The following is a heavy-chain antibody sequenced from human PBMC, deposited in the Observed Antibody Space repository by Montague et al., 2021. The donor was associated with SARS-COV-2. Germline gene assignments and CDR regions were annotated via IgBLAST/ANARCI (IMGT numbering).Heavy chain of an antibody. V-gene: IGHV4-59*12. CDR2: TSYSGST. CDR1: GGSISPYY. J-gene: IGHJ6*02. Sequence: SETLSLTCTVSGGSISPYYWSWIRRSPGKGLECIGYTSYSGSTDYNPSLKSRVTISIDTSKNQFSLKLSSVTAADMAVYYCARWGEYYDSPYYYYAMDVWGQGTTVTVSS. CDR3: ARWGEYYDSPYYYYAMDV. D-gene: IGHD3-3*01.